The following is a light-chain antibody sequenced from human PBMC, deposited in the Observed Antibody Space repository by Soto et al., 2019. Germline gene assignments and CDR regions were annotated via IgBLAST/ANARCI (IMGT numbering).Light chain of an antibody. CDR3: QQYDSHPLT. CDR1: QDISTY. Sequence: AIRMTQSPSSLSASTGDTVTITCRASQDISTYLAWYQQKPGKAPDLLIYAASALQYGVPSRFSCSGSGTEFALTISNLQSEDFASYYCQQYDSHPLTFGGGTEVEIK. J-gene: IGKJ4*01. CDR2: AAS. V-gene: IGKV1-8*01.